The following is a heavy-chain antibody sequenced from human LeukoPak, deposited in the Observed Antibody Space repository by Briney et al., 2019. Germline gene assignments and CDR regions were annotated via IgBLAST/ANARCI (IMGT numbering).Heavy chain of an antibody. J-gene: IGHJ4*02. CDR3: ARGYYDILTGYYTGYFDY. D-gene: IGHD3-9*01. CDR1: GDTFSGYY. V-gene: IGHV1-2*02. Sequence: GASVTVSCKASGDTFSGYYMHWGRQAPGQGREWMGWINPNTGGTDYAQKFQGRVTMTRDTSISTAYMELSRLRSDDTAVYYCARGYYDILTGYYTGYFDYWGQGTLVTVSS. CDR2: INPNTGGT.